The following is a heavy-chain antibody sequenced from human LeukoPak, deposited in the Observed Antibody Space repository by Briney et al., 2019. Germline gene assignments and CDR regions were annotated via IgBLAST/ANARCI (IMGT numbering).Heavy chain of an antibody. V-gene: IGHV4-39*01. J-gene: IGHJ4*02. CDR3: SRHVNTFDY. CDR1: GGSISSRNHY. CDR2: IFYTGNT. Sequence: SETLSLTCSVSGGSISSRNHYCGWIRQPPGKGLEWIGSIFYTGNTYYNPSLRSRVTMSVDTSKNHFSLNLSSVTAADMAVYYCSRHVNTFDYWGQGALVTVSS.